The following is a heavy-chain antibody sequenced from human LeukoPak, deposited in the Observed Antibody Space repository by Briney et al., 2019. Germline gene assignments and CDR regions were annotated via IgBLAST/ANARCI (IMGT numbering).Heavy chain of an antibody. Sequence: PSETLSLTCTVSDGSISNSYWSWVRQSPGKGLEWIGYVHTSGTTNYNPSLKTRVTISIDTSKNQLSLKLSSVTAADTAVYFCARSGGLWLLTYYFDYWGQGTLVTVSS. D-gene: IGHD3-22*01. CDR2: VHTSGTT. CDR1: DGSISNSY. J-gene: IGHJ4*02. V-gene: IGHV4-4*08. CDR3: ARSGGLWLLTYYFDY.